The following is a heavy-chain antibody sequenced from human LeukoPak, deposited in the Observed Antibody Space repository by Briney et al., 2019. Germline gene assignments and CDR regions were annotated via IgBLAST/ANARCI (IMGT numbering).Heavy chain of an antibody. D-gene: IGHD4-17*01. V-gene: IGHV1-69*04. CDR1: GGTFSIYA. CDR2: IIPILGIA. J-gene: IGHJ4*02. CDR3: ARDTGDSEHFFDY. Sequence: SVKVSCKASGGTFSIYAISWVRQAPGQGLEWMGRIIPILGIANYAQKFQGRVTITADKSTSTAYMELSSLRSEDTAVYYCARDTGDSEHFFDYWGQGTLVTVSS.